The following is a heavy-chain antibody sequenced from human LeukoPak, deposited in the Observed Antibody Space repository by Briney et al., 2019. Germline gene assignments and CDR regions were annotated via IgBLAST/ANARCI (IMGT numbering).Heavy chain of an antibody. CDR2: IIPIFGTA. CDR3: AGQDIVVVPAAFDY. CDR1: GGTSSSYA. J-gene: IGHJ4*02. V-gene: IGHV1-69*05. D-gene: IGHD2-2*01. Sequence: SVKVSCNASGGTSSSYAISWVRQAPGQGLEWMGRIIPIFGTANYPQKFQGRVTITTDESTSTAYMELSSLRSEDRAVYYCAGQDIVVVPAAFDYWGQGTLVTVSS.